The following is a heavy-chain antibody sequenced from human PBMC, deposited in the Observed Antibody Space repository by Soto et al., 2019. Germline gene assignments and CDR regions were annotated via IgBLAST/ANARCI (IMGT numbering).Heavy chain of an antibody. D-gene: IGHD3-22*01. J-gene: IGHJ4*02. CDR2: IYHGDSDT. Sequence: PGASLKIACEGSGYSFTIYCIGLVLQMPGKGLEWMGIIYHGDSDTRYSPSFQGQVTITADKSISTAYLQWSSLKASDTAMYYCARRVSSAWTLFDYWGQGTLVTVSS. V-gene: IGHV5-51*01. CDR1: GYSFTIYC. CDR3: ARRVSSAWTLFDY.